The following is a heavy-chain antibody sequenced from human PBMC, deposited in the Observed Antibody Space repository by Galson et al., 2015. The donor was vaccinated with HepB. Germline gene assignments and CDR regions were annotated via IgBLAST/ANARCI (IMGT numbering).Heavy chain of an antibody. V-gene: IGHV1-18*01. D-gene: IGHD6-19*01. J-gene: IGHJ6*02. CDR2: VGAYNGNT. CDR3: ARDREQWLPRVGHGMDV. Sequence: SVKVSCKASGYTFTNFGISWVRQAPGQGLEWMGWVGAYNGNTNYAQKLQGRATMTTDTSTSTAYMELRSLRSDDTALYYCARDREQWLPRVGHGMDVWGQGTTVTVSS. CDR1: GYTFTNFG.